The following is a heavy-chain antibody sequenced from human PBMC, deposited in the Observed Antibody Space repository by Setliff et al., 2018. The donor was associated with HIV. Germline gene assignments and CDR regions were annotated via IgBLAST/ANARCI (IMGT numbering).Heavy chain of an antibody. CDR2: INGNSGAT. CDR3: ARGGDDSGPGTWTFDY. D-gene: IGHD3-10*01. Sequence: ASVKVSCKASGYLFTDYGLSWVRQAPGQGLEWMGWINGNSGATNYAQKFQGRVTMTRDTSTYTAYMELTRLRSDDTALYSCARGGDDSGPGTWTFDYWGQGALVTVSS. V-gene: IGHV1-2*02. J-gene: IGHJ4*02. CDR1: GYLFTDYG.